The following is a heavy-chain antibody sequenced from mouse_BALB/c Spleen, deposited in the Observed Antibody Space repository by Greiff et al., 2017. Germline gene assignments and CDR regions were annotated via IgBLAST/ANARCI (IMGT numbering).Heavy chain of an antibody. Sequence: EVKLMESGGGLVKPGGSLKLSCAASGFAFSSYDMSWVRQTPEKRLEWVAYISSGGGSTYYPDTVKGRFTISRDNAKNTLYLQMSSLKSEDTAMYYCARQGDGSYENYWGQGTTLTVSS. J-gene: IGHJ2*01. CDR3: ARQGDGSYENY. CDR1: GFAFSSYD. D-gene: IGHD1-1*02. CDR2: ISSGGGST. V-gene: IGHV5-12-1*01.